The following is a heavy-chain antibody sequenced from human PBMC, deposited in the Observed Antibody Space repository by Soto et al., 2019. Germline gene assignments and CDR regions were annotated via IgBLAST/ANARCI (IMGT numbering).Heavy chain of an antibody. CDR3: ARLLGGYTSSWYFDS. D-gene: IGHD6-13*01. Sequence: GGSLRLSCAASGFTLNTYSVNWVRQAPGKGLEWISYIRSSGSVTFYAGSVVGRFTISADVAKNSMYLQMNNLRAEDTAVYYCARLLGGYTSSWYFDSWGQGTRVTVSS. CDR2: IRSSGSVT. V-gene: IGHV3-48*01. CDR1: GFTLNTYS. J-gene: IGHJ4*02.